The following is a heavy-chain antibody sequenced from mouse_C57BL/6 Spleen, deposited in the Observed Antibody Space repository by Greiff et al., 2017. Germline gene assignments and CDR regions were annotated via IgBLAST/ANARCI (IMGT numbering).Heavy chain of an antibody. J-gene: IGHJ4*01. V-gene: IGHV6-6*01. CDR1: GFTFSDAW. D-gene: IGHD5-1-1*01. CDR2: IRNKANNHAT. Sequence: DVHLVESGGGLVQPGGSMKLSCAASGFTFSDAWMDWVRQSPEKGLEWVAEIRNKANNHATYYAESVKGRFTISRDDSKSSVYMQMNSLRAEDTGFYHCPRRGIPRAMDYWGQRTSDPVPS. CDR3: PRRGIPRAMDY.